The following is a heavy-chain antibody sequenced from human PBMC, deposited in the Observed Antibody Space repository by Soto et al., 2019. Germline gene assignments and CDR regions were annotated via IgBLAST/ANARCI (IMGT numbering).Heavy chain of an antibody. Sequence: LRLSCAASGFTFSSYAMHWVRQAPGKGLEWVAVISYDGSNKYYADSVKGRFTISRDNSKNTLYLQMNSLRAEDTAVYYCARDPNYYDSSGYYYAYYYYGMDVWGQGTTVTVSS. D-gene: IGHD3-22*01. J-gene: IGHJ6*02. CDR1: GFTFSSYA. CDR3: ARDPNYYDSSGYYYAYYYYGMDV. V-gene: IGHV3-30-3*01. CDR2: ISYDGSNK.